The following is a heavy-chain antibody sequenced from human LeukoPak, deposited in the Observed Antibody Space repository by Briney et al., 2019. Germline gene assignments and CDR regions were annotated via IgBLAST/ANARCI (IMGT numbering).Heavy chain of an antibody. CDR2: ISSSGSTI. CDR3: AREAYYYGSGSYPVDY. J-gene: IGHJ4*02. V-gene: IGHV3-48*04. CDR1: GFTFSSYS. D-gene: IGHD3-10*01. Sequence: GGSLRLSCAASGFTFSSYSMNWVRQAPGKGLEWVSYISSSGSTIYYADSVKGRFTISRDNAKNSLYLQMNSLRAEDTAVYYCAREAYYYGSGSYPVDYWGQGTLVTVSS.